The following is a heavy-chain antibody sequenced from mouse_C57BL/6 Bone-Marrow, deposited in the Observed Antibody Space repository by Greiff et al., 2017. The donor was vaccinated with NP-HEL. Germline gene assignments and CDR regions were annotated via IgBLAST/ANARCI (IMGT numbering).Heavy chain of an antibody. CDR2: IDPSDSYT. J-gene: IGHJ1*03. CDR3: ARFYYYGSYWYFDV. CDR1: GYTFTSYW. Sequence: VQLQQPGAELVMPGASVKLSCKASGYTFTSYWMHWVKQRPGQGLEWIGEIDPSDSYTNYNQKFKGKSTLTVDKSSSTAYMQLSSLTSADSAVYYCARFYYYGSYWYFDVWGTGTTVTVSS. V-gene: IGHV1-69*01. D-gene: IGHD1-1*01.